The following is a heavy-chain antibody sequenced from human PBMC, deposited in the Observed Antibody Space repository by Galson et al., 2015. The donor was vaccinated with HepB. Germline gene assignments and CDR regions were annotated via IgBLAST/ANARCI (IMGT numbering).Heavy chain of an antibody. CDR3: ARGSGYSYGYPFDY. CDR2: IWYDGSNM. V-gene: IGHV3-33*01. J-gene: IGHJ4*02. D-gene: IGHD5-18*01. Sequence: SLRLSCAASGFTFSTYGVHWVRQAPGKGLEWVAVIWYDGSNMYYTDSVKGRFIISRDNSKNTLYLQMNSLRAEDTAVYYCARGSGYSYGYPFDYWGQGTLVTVSS. CDR1: GFTFSTYG.